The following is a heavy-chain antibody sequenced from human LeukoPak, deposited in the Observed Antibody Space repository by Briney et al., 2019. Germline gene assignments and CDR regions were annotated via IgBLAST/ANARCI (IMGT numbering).Heavy chain of an antibody. D-gene: IGHD3-16*01. CDR1: GGSISSGGYS. V-gene: IGHV4-30-2*01. CDR3: ARGGDTMDV. CDR2: IHHSGIT. J-gene: IGHJ6*02. Sequence: SQTLSLTCAVSGGSISSGGYSWSWIRQPPGKGVEYIGYIHHSGITYYNPPLKSRLTISVDRSKYQFSLKLTSVTAADTAMYYCARGGDTMDVWGQGTTVTVSS.